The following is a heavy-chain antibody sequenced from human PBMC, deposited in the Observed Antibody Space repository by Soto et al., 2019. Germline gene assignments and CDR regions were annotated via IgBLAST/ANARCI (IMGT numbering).Heavy chain of an antibody. Sequence: ASVKVSCKASGYTFTAYYLHWVRQAPGQGLEWMGWINPNSATTKYVGKFQGRVTMTRDTSISTAYMELTDLRSDDSAVYYCGRAESPDTAYFSDYWGQGTLVTVSS. CDR1: GYTFTAYY. CDR3: GRAESPDTAYFSDY. D-gene: IGHD5-18*01. J-gene: IGHJ4*02. V-gene: IGHV1-2*02. CDR2: INPNSATT.